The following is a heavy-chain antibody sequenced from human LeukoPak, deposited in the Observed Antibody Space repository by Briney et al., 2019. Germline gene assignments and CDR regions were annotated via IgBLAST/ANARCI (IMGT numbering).Heavy chain of an antibody. CDR1: GYTFTGYY. CDR3: ARATKPMIVGAMNWFDP. J-gene: IGHJ5*02. Sequence: ASVKVSCKASGYTFTGYYMHWVRQAPGQGLEWMGWINPNSGGTNYAQKFQGRVTMTRDTSISTAYMELSRLRSDDTAVYYCARATKPMIVGAMNWFDPWGQGTLVTVSS. CDR2: INPNSGGT. D-gene: IGHD1-26*01. V-gene: IGHV1-2*02.